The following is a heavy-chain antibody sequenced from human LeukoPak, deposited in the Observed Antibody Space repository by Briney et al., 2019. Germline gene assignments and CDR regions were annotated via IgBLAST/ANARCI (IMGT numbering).Heavy chain of an antibody. CDR3: AKDAPTVLIPFDY. Sequence: PGGALRLSCAASGFTFSSYAMSWVRQAPGKGLEWVSGISDSGGSTYYADSVKGRLTISRDNSKNTLYLQMNSLRAEDTAVYYCAKDAPTVLIPFDYWGQGTLVTVSS. CDR2: ISDSGGST. D-gene: IGHD4-23*01. CDR1: GFTFSSYA. V-gene: IGHV3-23*01. J-gene: IGHJ4*02.